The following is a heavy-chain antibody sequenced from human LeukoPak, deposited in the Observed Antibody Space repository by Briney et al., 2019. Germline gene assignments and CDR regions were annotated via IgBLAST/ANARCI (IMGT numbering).Heavy chain of an antibody. V-gene: IGHV3-30*18. J-gene: IGHJ5*02. CDR1: GFTFSSYG. CDR2: ISYDGSNK. Sequence: GGSLRLSCAASGFTFSSYGMHWVRQAPGKGLEWVAVISYDGSNKHYADSVKGRLTISRDNSKNTLYLQMNSLRAEDTAVYYCTKGSYMGENWFDPWGQGTLVTVSS. D-gene: IGHD3-16*01. CDR3: TKGSYMGENWFDP.